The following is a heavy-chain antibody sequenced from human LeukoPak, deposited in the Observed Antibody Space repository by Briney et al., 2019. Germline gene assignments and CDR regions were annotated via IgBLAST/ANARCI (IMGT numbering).Heavy chain of an antibody. J-gene: IGHJ3*02. CDR1: GGSISSYY. V-gene: IGHV4-59*13. Sequence: SETLSLTCTVSGGSISSYYWSWIRQPPGKGREWIGDIYYSGSTNYNPSLKSRVTISVDTSKNQFSLKLSSVTAADTAVYYCARSSPREYAFDIWGQGTMVTVSS. CDR2: IYYSGST. CDR3: ARSSPREYAFDI.